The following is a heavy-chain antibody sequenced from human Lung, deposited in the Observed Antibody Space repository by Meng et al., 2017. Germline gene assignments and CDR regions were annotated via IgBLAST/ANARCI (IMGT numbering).Heavy chain of an antibody. J-gene: IGHJ4*02. V-gene: IGHV4-4*02. CDR2: IFHSGST. D-gene: IGHD2-21*01. Sequence: QVQLQESGPGLVKPTGTLSPPCAVSGGSISSDNWWSWVRQPPGKGLEWIGEIFHSGSTNYNPSLKSRITISVDKPKNQFSLTLSSVTAADTAVYYCTKNDFYCLGYWGQGTLVTVSS. CDR3: TKNDFYCLGY. CDR1: GGSISSDNW.